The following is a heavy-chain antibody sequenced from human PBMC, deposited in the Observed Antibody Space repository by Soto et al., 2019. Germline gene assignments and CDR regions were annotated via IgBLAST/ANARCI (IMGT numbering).Heavy chain of an antibody. CDR2: IKQDGSEK. CDR1: GFTFSSYW. D-gene: IGHD5-18*01. V-gene: IGHV3-7*01. J-gene: IGHJ4*02. Sequence: GESLKISWAASGFTFSSYWMSWVRQAPGKGLEWVANIKQDGSEKYYVDSVKGRFTISRDNAKNSLYLQMKSLRAEDTAVYYCARVRYSSGVDYWGQGTLVTVSS. CDR3: ARVRYSSGVDY.